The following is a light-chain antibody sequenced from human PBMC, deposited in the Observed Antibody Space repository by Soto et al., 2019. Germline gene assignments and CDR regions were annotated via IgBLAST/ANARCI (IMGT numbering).Light chain of an antibody. J-gene: IGLJ2*01. Sequence: QSALTQPASVSGSPGQSITISCTGTSSDVGGYNYVSWYQQHPGKAPKLMIYDVSNRPSGASNRFSGSKSGNTASLTISGLQAEDEADYYCSSYTSSSNVVFGGGTKLTVL. V-gene: IGLV2-14*01. CDR3: SSYTSSSNVV. CDR2: DVS. CDR1: SSDVGGYNY.